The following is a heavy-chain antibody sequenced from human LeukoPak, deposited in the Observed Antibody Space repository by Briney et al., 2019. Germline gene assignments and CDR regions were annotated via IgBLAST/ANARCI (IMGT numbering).Heavy chain of an antibody. CDR2: ISSNGGST. J-gene: IGHJ4*02. CDR3: VKLGSGYYFDY. D-gene: IGHD6-19*01. CDR1: GFTFSSYA. Sequence: SGGSLRLSCSASGFTFSSYAMHWVRQAPGKGLEYVSAISSNGGSTYYADSVKGRFTISRDNSKNTLYLQMSSLRPEDTAVFYCVKLGSGYYFDYWGQGTLVTVSS. V-gene: IGHV3-64D*09.